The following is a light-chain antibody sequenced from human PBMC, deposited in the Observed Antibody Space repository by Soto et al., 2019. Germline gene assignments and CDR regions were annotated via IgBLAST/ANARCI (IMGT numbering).Light chain of an antibody. V-gene: IGKV3-20*01. CDR1: QRVSSSY. CDR2: GAS. CDR3: QQYGSSPPWT. Sequence: EIVLTQSPGTLSLSPGERATLSCRASQRVSSSYLAWYQQKLGQAPRLLIYGASSRATGIPDRFSGSGSGTDFTLTISRLEPEDFAVYYCQQYGSSPPWTFGQGTKVEIK. J-gene: IGKJ1*01.